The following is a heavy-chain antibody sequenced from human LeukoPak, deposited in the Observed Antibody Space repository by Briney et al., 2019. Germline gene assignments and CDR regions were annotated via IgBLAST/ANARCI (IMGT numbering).Heavy chain of an antibody. D-gene: IGHD3-22*01. V-gene: IGHV4-34*01. J-gene: IGHJ4*02. CDR3: ARAGGYYDSSGYYFY. CDR1: GGSFSGYY. CDR2: INHSGST. Sequence: SETLSLTCAVYGGSFSGYYWSWIRQPPGKGLEWIGEINHSGSTNYNPSLKSRVTISVDTSKNQFSLKLSSVTAADTAVYYCARAGGYYDSSGYYFYWGQGTLVTVSS.